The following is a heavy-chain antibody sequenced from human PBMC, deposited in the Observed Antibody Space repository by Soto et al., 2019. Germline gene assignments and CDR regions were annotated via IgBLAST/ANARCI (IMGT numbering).Heavy chain of an antibody. D-gene: IGHD3-3*01. J-gene: IGHJ4*02. CDR1: GFTFSSSA. CDR3: AKRWSARFFEPRDYFDY. Sequence: GGSLRLSCAASGFTFSSSAMSWVRQAQGKGLEWVSAISGRGDKKYHAESVEGRLTISRDNAKNTLYLQMNSLRVDDTAVYYCAKRWSARFFEPRDYFDYWGRGTLVTVSS. CDR2: ISGRGDKK. V-gene: IGHV3-23*01.